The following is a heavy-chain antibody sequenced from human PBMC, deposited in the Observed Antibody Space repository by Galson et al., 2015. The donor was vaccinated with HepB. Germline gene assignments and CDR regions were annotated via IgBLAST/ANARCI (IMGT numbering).Heavy chain of an antibody. V-gene: IGHV1-24*01. CDR2: FDPEDGET. Sequence: SVKVSCKVSGYTLTELSMHWVRQAPGKGLEWMGGFDPEDGETIYAQKFQGRVTMTEDTSTDTAYMELSSLRSEDTAVYYCVVLMVYANWFDPWGQGTLVTVSS. J-gene: IGHJ5*02. D-gene: IGHD2-8*01. CDR3: VVLMVYANWFDP. CDR1: GYTLTELS.